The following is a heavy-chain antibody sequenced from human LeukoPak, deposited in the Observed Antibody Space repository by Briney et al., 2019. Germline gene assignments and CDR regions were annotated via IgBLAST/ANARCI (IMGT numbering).Heavy chain of an antibody. CDR2: IESKTDGGTT. CDR1: GFSFSDAW. CDR3: TTYGSGRKFDY. Sequence: GSLRLSCAASGFSFSDAWMSWVRQIPGKGLEWVGRIESKTDGGTTDYAAPVKGRFTISRDDSTNTLYLQMNSLKSEDTAVYYCTTYGSGRKFDYWGQGTLVTVSS. V-gene: IGHV3-15*04. D-gene: IGHD3-10*01. J-gene: IGHJ4*02.